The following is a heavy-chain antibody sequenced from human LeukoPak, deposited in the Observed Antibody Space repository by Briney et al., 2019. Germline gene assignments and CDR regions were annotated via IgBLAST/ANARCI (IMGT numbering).Heavy chain of an antibody. CDR2: ISLAGQT. CDR1: GGSISGTNW. V-gene: IGHV4/OR15-8*02. D-gene: IGHD1-26*01. J-gene: IGHJ4*02. CDR3: SGESGPFCPFGY. Sequence: SETLSLTCGVSGGSISGTNWWSWVRQPPGQGLEWIGEISLAGQTNYNPSLNGRVTMSLDKSSNQLSLHLTSVAAADTATYFCSGESGPFCPFGYWGQGTLVIVSS.